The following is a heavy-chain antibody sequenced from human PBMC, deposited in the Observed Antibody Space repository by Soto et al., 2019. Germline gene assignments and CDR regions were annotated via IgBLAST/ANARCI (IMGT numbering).Heavy chain of an antibody. CDR3: ARESYYDFWSGYYRQYIDD. D-gene: IGHD3-3*01. Sequence: GGSLRLSCAASGFTFSSYAMHWVRQAPGKGLEWVAVISYDGSNKYYADSVKGRFTISRDNSKNTLYLQMNSLRAEDTAVYYCARESYYDFWSGYYRQYIDDWGQGTLVTVSS. CDR2: ISYDGSNK. CDR1: GFTFSSYA. J-gene: IGHJ4*02. V-gene: IGHV3-30-3*01.